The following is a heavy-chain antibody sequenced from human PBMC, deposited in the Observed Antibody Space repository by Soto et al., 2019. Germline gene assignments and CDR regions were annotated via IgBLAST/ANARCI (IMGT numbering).Heavy chain of an antibody. CDR3: AREEGTEGPFDY. CDR2: IYTGGST. V-gene: IGHV3-66*01. Sequence: EVQLVESGGDLVQPGGSLRLSCAASGFTVSNNYMNWVRQAPGKGLEWVSGIYTGGSTYHADSVKGRFTISRDNSKNTLYLQMNSLRAEDTALYYCAREEGTEGPFDYWGQGTLVTVSS. J-gene: IGHJ4*02. CDR1: GFTVSNNY.